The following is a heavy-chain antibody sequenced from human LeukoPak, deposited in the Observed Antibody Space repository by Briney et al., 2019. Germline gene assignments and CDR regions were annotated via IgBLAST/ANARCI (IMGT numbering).Heavy chain of an antibody. D-gene: IGHD3-9*01. Sequence: GGSLRLSCAASGFNFRIYAMHWVRQAPGKGLEWVAVISDDGNNKYYADSVKGRFAISRDNSRNTFYLQMDSLRAEDTAVYYCARDQDGYDILTWGAFDIWGQGTMVTVSS. CDR1: GFNFRIYA. J-gene: IGHJ3*02. V-gene: IGHV3-30*09. CDR2: ISDDGNNK. CDR3: ARDQDGYDILTWGAFDI.